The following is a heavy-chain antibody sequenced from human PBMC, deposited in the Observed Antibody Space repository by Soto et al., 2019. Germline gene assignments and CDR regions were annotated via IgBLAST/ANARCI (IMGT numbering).Heavy chain of an antibody. CDR2: INPNSGGT. V-gene: IGHV1-2*04. D-gene: IGHD5-12*01. J-gene: IGHJ6*02. CDR1: GYTFTGYY. Sequence: ASVKVSCKASGYTFTGYYMHWVRQAPGQGLEWMGWINPNSGGTNYAQKFQGWVTMTRDTSISTAYMELSRLRSGDTAVYYCARGNREYSGYDYYYYGMDVWGQGTTVTVSS. CDR3: ARGNREYSGYDYYYYGMDV.